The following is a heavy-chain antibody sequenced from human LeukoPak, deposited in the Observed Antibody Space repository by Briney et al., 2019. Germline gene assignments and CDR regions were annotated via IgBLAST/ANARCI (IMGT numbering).Heavy chain of an antibody. J-gene: IGHJ4*02. CDR2: ISYDGSNK. V-gene: IGHV3-30-3*01. CDR3: ARDSGDGYNWPGHFDY. D-gene: IGHD5-24*01. Sequence: GRSLRLSCAVSGFTFSSYAMHWVRQAPGKGLEWVAVISYDGSNKYYADSVKGRFTISRDNSKNTLYLQMNSLRAEDTAVYYCARDSGDGYNWPGHFDYWGQGTLVTVSS. CDR1: GFTFSSYA.